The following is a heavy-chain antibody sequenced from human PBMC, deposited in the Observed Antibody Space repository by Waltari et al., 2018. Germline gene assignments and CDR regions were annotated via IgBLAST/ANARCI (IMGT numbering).Heavy chain of an antibody. CDR2: IFPGDSDT. Sequence: EVQLVQSGAEVKKPGESVKISCQGSGYSFTTYWIGWVRQMPGKGLEWIGFIFPGDSDTIYSPSFRGQVTISVDKSIRTAYLQWCSLKASDSAMYYCATTLYGSGSYYSAFDIWGQGTMVTVSS. J-gene: IGHJ3*02. CDR1: GYSFTTYW. CDR3: ATTLYGSGSYYSAFDI. V-gene: IGHV5-51*01. D-gene: IGHD3-10*01.